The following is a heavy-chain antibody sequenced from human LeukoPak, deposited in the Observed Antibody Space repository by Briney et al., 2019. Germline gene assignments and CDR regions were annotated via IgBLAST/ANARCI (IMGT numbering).Heavy chain of an antibody. CDR1: GYTFTGYY. V-gene: IGHV1-2*02. CDR3: ASGRYSSGWFFPYYYYGMDV. Sequence: ASVTVSCKASGYTFTGYYMHWVRQAPGQGLEWMGWINPNSGGTNYAQKFQGRVTMTRDTSISTAYMELSRLRSDDTAVYYCASGRYSSGWFFPYYYYGMDVWGQGTTDTVSS. CDR2: INPNSGGT. D-gene: IGHD6-19*01. J-gene: IGHJ6*02.